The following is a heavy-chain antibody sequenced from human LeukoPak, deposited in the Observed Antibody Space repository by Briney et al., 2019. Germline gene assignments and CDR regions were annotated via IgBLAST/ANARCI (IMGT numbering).Heavy chain of an antibody. CDR1: GFTFSDFH. CDR2: IYSGGTT. CDR3: ARHTSFYDFLTGFYSFYYFDY. D-gene: IGHD3-9*01. Sequence: WGSLRLSCAASGFTFSDFHMSWVRQAPGKGLEWVSVIYSGGTTYYADCVKGRFTISRDNSKNTLYLQMNSLRAEDTAMYYCARHTSFYDFLTGFYSFYYFDYWGQGTLVTVSS. V-gene: IGHV3-66*04. J-gene: IGHJ4*02.